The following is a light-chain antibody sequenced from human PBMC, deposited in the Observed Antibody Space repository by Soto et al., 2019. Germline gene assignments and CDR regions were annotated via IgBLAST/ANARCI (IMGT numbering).Light chain of an antibody. J-gene: IGKJ2*01. V-gene: IGKV1-5*03. Sequence: DIQMTQSPSTLSASVGDRVTITCRASQTISRWLAGYQQKPGKAPKVLIHKASSLESGVPSRFSGSGSGTEFTLTISSLQPDDFAAYYCQQYSTYPYTFGQGTKLEIK. CDR1: QTISRW. CDR2: KAS. CDR3: QQYSTYPYT.